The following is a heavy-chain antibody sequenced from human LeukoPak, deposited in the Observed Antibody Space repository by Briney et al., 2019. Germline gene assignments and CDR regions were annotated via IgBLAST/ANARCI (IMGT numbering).Heavy chain of an antibody. J-gene: IGHJ6*03. D-gene: IGHD6-6*01. Sequence: PGGSLRLSCAASGFTFSSYSMNWVRQAPGKGLEWVSYISSSISTIYYADSVKGRFTISRDNAKNSLYLQMNSLRDEDTAVYYCARTGYSSSSGWAYYYYYYMDVWGKGTTVTVSS. V-gene: IGHV3-48*02. CDR3: ARTGYSSSSGWAYYYYYYMDV. CDR2: ISSSISTI. CDR1: GFTFSSYS.